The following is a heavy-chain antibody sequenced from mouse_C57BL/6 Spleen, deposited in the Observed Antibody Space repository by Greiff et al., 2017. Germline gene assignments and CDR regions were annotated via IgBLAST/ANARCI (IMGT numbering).Heavy chain of an antibody. CDR3: ARSGYGFDY. Sequence: QVQLKQPGAELVMPGASVKLSCKASGYTFTSYWMHWVKQRPGQGLEWIGEIDPSDSYTNYNQKFKGKSTLTVDKSSRTAYMQLSSLTSEDSAVYYCARSGYGFDYWGQGTTLTVSS. J-gene: IGHJ2*01. D-gene: IGHD1-1*02. CDR1: GYTFTSYW. CDR2: IDPSDSYT. V-gene: IGHV1-69*01.